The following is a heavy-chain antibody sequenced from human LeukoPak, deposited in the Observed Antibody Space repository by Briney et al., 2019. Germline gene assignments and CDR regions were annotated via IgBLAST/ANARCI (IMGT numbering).Heavy chain of an antibody. J-gene: IGHJ4*02. CDR1: GFTFSSYA. CDR2: MSNSGGST. Sequence: GGSLRLSCAASGFTFSSYAMNWVRQAPGKGLEWVSGMSNSGGSTYYADSVKGRFTTSRDNSKNTLYLQMNSLRAEDTAVYYCAKETSSSFDYWGQGTLVTVSS. D-gene: IGHD6-6*01. V-gene: IGHV3-23*01. CDR3: AKETSSSFDY.